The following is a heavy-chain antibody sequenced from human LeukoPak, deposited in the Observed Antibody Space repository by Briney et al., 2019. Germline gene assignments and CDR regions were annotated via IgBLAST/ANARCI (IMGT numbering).Heavy chain of an antibody. V-gene: IGHV3-43*02. CDR3: AKGVRSGTYYNCFDP. D-gene: IGHD1-26*01. CDR2: ISGDGDNT. CDR1: GFTLDDSA. Sequence: GGSLRLSCVASGFTLDDSALHWVRQAPGKGLEWMSLISGDGDNTYYADSVKGRFTISRDTSTNSLYLQMSSLRAEDTAFYYCAKGVRSGTYYNCFDPWGQGTLVTVSS. J-gene: IGHJ5*02.